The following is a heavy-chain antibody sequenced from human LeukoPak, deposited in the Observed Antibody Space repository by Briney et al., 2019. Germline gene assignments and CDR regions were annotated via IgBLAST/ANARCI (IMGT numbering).Heavy chain of an antibody. J-gene: IGHJ3*02. Sequence: SETLSLTCAVYGGSLSSYYWSWIRQPPGKGLEWIGEINHSGSTNNNPSLKSRVTVLVDASKNQFSLKLSSVTAADSAVYYCARSRAGNDFLSAFYAFDIWGHGTMVTVSS. V-gene: IGHV4-34*01. CDR1: GGSLSSYY. D-gene: IGHD3-3*01. CDR3: ARSRAGNDFLSAFYAFDI. CDR2: INHSGST.